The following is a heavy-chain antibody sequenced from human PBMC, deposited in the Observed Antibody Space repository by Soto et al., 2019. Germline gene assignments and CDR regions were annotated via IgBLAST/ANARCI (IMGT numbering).Heavy chain of an antibody. V-gene: IGHV4-30-4*01. CDR3: ASCIPSAGRYWFDP. Sequence: QVQLQESGPGLVKPSQTLSLTCTVSGGSISSGDYYSSWIRQPPGKGLEWIGYIYYSGSTYYNPSLTSRVTISVDTSKNQFSLKLSSVTAADTAVYYCASCIPSAGRYWFDPWGQGTLVTVSS. D-gene: IGHD2-2*01. CDR2: IYYSGST. J-gene: IGHJ5*02. CDR1: GGSISSGDYY.